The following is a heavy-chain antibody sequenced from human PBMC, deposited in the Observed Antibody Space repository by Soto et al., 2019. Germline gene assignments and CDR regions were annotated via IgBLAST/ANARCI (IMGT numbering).Heavy chain of an antibody. J-gene: IGHJ6*02. CDR3: ARALDSITMVRGVILGGMDV. CDR1: GYTFTSYG. D-gene: IGHD3-10*01. V-gene: IGHV1-18*01. Sequence: QVQLVQSGAEVKKPGASVKVSCKASGYTFTSYGISWVRQAPGQGLEWMGWISAYNGNTNYAQKLQGRVTMTTDTSTSTAYMELRSLRSDDTAVYYCARALDSITMVRGVILGGMDVWGQGTTVTVSS. CDR2: ISAYNGNT.